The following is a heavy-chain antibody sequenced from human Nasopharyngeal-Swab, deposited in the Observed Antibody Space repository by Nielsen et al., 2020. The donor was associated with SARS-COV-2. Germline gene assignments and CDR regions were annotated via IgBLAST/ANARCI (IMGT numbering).Heavy chain of an antibody. V-gene: IGHV6-1*01. CDR2: TYYRSKWYN. Sequence: WIRQSPSRGLEWLGRTYYRSKWYNEYAVSVKSRITINPDTSKNQFSLQLNSVTPEDTAVYYCASDRGSSWPYYYYYGMDVWGQGTTVTVSS. CDR3: ASDRGSSWPYYYYYGMDV. D-gene: IGHD6-13*01. J-gene: IGHJ6*02.